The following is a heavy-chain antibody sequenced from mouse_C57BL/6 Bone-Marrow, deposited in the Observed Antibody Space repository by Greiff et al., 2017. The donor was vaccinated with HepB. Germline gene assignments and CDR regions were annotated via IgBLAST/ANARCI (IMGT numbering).Heavy chain of an antibody. CDR1: GYTFTSYG. CDR2: IYPRSGNT. CDR3: ARDYYSKGVDY. Sequence: VQLQQSGAELARPGASVKLSCKASGYTFTSYGISWVKQRTGQGLEWIGEIYPRSGNTYYNEKLKGKATLTADKSSSPAYMELRSLTSEDSAVYFCARDYYSKGVDYWGQGTTLTVSS. D-gene: IGHD2-5*01. J-gene: IGHJ2*01. V-gene: IGHV1-81*01.